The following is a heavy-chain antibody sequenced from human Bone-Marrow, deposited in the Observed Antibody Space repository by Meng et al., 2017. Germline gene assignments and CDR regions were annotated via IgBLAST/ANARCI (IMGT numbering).Heavy chain of an antibody. J-gene: IGHJ3*02. CDR3: ARDRGYYDSSGYYGDDAFDI. Sequence: GESLKIPCAASGFTFSSYWMSRVRLAPGKGLEWVANIKQDGSEKYYVDSVKGRFTISRDNAKNSLYLQMNSLRAEDTAVYYCARDRGYYDSSGYYGDDAFDIWGQGTMVTVSS. D-gene: IGHD3-22*01. CDR2: IKQDGSEK. CDR1: GFTFSSYW. V-gene: IGHV3-7*01.